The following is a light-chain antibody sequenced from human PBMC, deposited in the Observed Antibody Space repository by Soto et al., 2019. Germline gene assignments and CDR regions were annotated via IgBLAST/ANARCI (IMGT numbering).Light chain of an antibody. CDR3: QQYGSSPPYT. V-gene: IGKV3-20*01. CDR2: GAS. J-gene: IGKJ2*01. CDR1: HSVSSTY. Sequence: DIVLTQSPGTLSLSPGERATLSCRASHSVSSTYLAWYQQKPAQATRLLISGASSKATGMPDRFSSSGSARDFTLIISRLEHEEFAVYYCQQYGSSPPYTFGQGTKLEIK.